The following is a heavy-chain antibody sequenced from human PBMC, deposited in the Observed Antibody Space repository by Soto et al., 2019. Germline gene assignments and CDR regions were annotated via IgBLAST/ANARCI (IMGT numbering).Heavy chain of an antibody. J-gene: IGHJ4*02. CDR1: GFTFRSYG. CDR2: ISYDGSTK. CDR3: AKKYYDYIWGVGD. V-gene: IGHV3-30*18. Sequence: QVQLVESGGGVVQPGRSLRLSCAASGFTFRSYGMHWVRQAPGKGLEWVAVISYDGSTKYYADSVKGRFTISRDNSKNTLYLQMNSLRAEDTAVYYCAKKYYDYIWGVGDWGQGTLVTVSS. D-gene: IGHD3-16*01.